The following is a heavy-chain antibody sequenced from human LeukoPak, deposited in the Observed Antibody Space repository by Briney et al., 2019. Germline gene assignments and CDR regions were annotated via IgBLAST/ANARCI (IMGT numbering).Heavy chain of an antibody. D-gene: IGHD3-22*01. CDR2: MSGSGTTI. Sequence: GGSLRLSCAASGFIFSDYYMSWIRQAPGKGLEWVSYMSGSGTTIYYADSVQGRFTISRDNAKNSLYLQMNSLRVEDTAVYHCARDYYDSSGYFVGAFDIWGQGTLVTVSS. CDR1: GFIFSDYY. V-gene: IGHV3-11*01. CDR3: ARDYYDSSGYFVGAFDI. J-gene: IGHJ3*02.